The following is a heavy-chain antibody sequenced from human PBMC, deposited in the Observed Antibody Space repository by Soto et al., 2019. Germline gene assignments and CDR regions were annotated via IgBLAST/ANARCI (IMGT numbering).Heavy chain of an antibody. D-gene: IGHD3-9*01. CDR1: GFTLSRYA. CDR3: AKEYYDILTGYSLYYFDY. J-gene: IGHJ4*02. CDR2: ISGSGGST. V-gene: IGHV3-23*01. Sequence: RGAPRHPRGGSGFTLSRYAISWGRPAPGKGLEWVLAISGSGGSTYYADSVKGRFTISRDNSKNTLYLQMNSLRAEDTAVYYCAKEYYDILTGYSLYYFDYWGQGTLVTVSS.